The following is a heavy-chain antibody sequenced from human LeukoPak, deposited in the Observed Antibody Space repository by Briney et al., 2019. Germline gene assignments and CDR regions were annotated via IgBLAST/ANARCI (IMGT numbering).Heavy chain of an antibody. D-gene: IGHD5-18*01. CDR1: GYTFTSYG. Sequence: ASVKVSCKASGYTFTSYGISWVRQAPGQGLEWMGIINPSGGSTSYAQKFQGRVTMTRDTSTSTVYMELSSLGSEDTAVYYCARDRGYSYGYNAFDIWGQGTMVTVSS. J-gene: IGHJ3*02. CDR3: ARDRGYSYGYNAFDI. CDR2: INPSGGST. V-gene: IGHV1-46*01.